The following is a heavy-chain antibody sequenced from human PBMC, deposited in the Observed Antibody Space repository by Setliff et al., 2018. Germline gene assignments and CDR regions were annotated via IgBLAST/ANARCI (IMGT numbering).Heavy chain of an antibody. J-gene: IGHJ4*02. CDR1: GYSFTSYW. Sequence: GESLKISCKGSGYSFTSYWIGWVRQMPGKGLEWMGIIYPGDSDTKYSASFQGQVTISADKSISTAYLQWSSLKASDTAMYYCARRRCYDSSGYYYFDYWGQGTLVTVSS. CDR2: IYPGDSDT. D-gene: IGHD3-22*01. V-gene: IGHV5-51*01. CDR3: ARRRCYDSSGYYYFDY.